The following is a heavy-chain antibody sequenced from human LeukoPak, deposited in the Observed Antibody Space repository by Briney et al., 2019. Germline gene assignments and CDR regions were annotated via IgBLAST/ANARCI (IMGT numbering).Heavy chain of an antibody. CDR3: AKDLGIIMIVVVNWSH. V-gene: IGHV3-23*01. Sequence: QPGGSLRLSCAASGFTFSSYAMSWVRQAPGKGLEWVSAISGSGGSTYYADSVKGRFTISRDNSKNTLYLQMNSLRAEDTAVYYCAKDLGIIMIVVVNWSHWGQGTLVTVSS. J-gene: IGHJ4*02. CDR1: GFTFSSYA. D-gene: IGHD3-22*01. CDR2: ISGSGGST.